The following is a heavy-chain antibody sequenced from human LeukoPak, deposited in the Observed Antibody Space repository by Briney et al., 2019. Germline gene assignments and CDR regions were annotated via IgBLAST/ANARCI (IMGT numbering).Heavy chain of an antibody. J-gene: IGHJ4*02. CDR1: GFTFSSYA. Sequence: GGSLRLSCAASGFTFSSYAMSRVRQAPGKGLEWVSAISGSGGSTYYADSVKGRFTISRDNSKNTLYLQMNSLRAEDTAVYYCAKNLVTYYYDSSGYRYGYWGQGTLVTVSS. D-gene: IGHD3-22*01. V-gene: IGHV3-23*01. CDR2: ISGSGGST. CDR3: AKNLVTYYYDSSGYRYGY.